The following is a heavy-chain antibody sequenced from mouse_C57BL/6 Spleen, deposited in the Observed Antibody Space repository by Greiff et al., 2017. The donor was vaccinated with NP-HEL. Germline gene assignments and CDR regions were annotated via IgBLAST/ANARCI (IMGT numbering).Heavy chain of an antibody. CDR2: IDPENGDT. J-gene: IGHJ3*01. CDR3: TARVYGSYPWFAY. V-gene: IGHV14-4*01. CDR1: GFNIKDDY. Sequence: VQLQQSGAELVRPGASVKLSCTASGFNIKDDYMHWVKQRPEQGLEWIGWIDPENGDTEYASKFQGKATITADTSSNTAYLQLSSLTSEDSAVYYCTARVYGSYPWFAYWGQGTLVTVSA. D-gene: IGHD2-1*01.